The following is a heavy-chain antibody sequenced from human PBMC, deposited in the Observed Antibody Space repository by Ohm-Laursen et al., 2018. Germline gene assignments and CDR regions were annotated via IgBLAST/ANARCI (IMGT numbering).Heavy chain of an antibody. V-gene: IGHV3-11*01. CDR3: ARDRYYDFWSGSKVLDY. J-gene: IGHJ4*02. CDR1: GFTFSTYR. CDR2: ISSSGSTI. D-gene: IGHD3-3*01. Sequence: SLRLSCAASGFTFSTYRMSWIRQAPGKGLEWVSYISSSGSTIYYADSVKGRFTISRDNTKNSLYLQMNSLRAEDTAVYYCARDRYYDFWSGSKVLDYWGQGTLVTVSS.